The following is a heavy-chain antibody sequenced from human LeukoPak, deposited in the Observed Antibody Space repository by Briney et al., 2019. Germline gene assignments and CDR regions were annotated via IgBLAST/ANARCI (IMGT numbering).Heavy chain of an antibody. CDR3: ARGAAAGTDY. Sequence: ASVKVSCKASGGTFSSYAISWVRQAPGQGLEWKGRIIPILGIANYAQKFQGRVTITADKSTSTAYMELSSLRSEDTAVYYCARGAAAGTDYWGQGTLVTVSS. V-gene: IGHV1-69*04. CDR2: IIPILGIA. CDR1: GGTFSSYA. D-gene: IGHD6-13*01. J-gene: IGHJ4*02.